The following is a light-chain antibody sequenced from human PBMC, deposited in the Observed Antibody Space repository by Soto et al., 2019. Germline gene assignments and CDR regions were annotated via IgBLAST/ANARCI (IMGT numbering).Light chain of an antibody. CDR2: RAS. CDR3: QQYSTYPLT. Sequence: DIQMTQSPSTLSASVGDRVTITCRASQSVSGWLAWYQQKPGEAPKLLIYRASALQSGVPSRFSGSGSGTEFTLTIDSLQPGDFATFYCQQYSTYPLTFGGGTKVDI. V-gene: IGKV1-5*03. CDR1: QSVSGW. J-gene: IGKJ4*01.